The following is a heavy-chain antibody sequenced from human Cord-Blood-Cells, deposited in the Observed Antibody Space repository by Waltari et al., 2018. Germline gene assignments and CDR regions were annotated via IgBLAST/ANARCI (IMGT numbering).Heavy chain of an antibody. V-gene: IGHV4-39*01. CDR2: IYYSGST. J-gene: IGHJ5*02. Sequence: QLQLQESGPGLVKPSETLSLTCTVSGGSISSSSYYWGWIRQPPGKGLEWIGSIYYSGSTYYNPSLKSRVTISVDTSKNQFSLKLSSVTAADTAVYYCARRAGIAARNWFDPWCQGTLVTVSS. D-gene: IGHD6-6*01. CDR3: ARRAGIAARNWFDP. CDR1: GGSISSSSYY.